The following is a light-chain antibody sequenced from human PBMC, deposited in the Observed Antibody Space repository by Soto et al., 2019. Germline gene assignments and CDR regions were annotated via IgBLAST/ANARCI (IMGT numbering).Light chain of an antibody. Sequence: IVLTQYPASLYLSPEERATLSCRASQSVSSYLAWYQQKPGQAPRLLIYDASNRDTGIPARFSGSGSGTDFTLTIISLEPEDFAVYYCQQRSNWPLTFGGGTKVEIK. J-gene: IGKJ4*01. CDR3: QQRSNWPLT. CDR2: DAS. V-gene: IGKV3-11*01. CDR1: QSVSSY.